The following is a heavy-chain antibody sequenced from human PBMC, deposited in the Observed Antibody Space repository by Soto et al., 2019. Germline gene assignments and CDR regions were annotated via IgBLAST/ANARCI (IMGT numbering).Heavy chain of an antibody. V-gene: IGHV4-30-2*06. CDR2: TYQSGSA. CDR3: ARDYYGLDV. Sequence: TLSLSCTVSGGSISGGGNSWTWIRESPGKGLEWIGYTYQSGSAYYNPSLKSRGTISVERSKNQFSLNLTSVTAADTAVYYCARDYYGLDVWAQSTTVTVSS. J-gene: IGHJ6*02. CDR1: GGSISGGGNS.